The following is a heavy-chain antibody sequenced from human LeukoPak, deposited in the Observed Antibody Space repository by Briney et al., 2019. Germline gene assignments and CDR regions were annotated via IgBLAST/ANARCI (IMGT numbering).Heavy chain of an antibody. J-gene: IGHJ4*02. CDR2: ISGSGGST. CDR3: AMVTGAQDY. Sequence: GGSLRLSCAASGFTFSDYYMSWIRQAPGKGLEWVSAISGSGGSTYYADSVKGRFTISRDNSKNTLYLQMNSLRAEDTAVYYCAMVTGAQDYWGQGTLVTVSS. CDR1: GFTFSDYY. V-gene: IGHV3-23*01. D-gene: IGHD1-20*01.